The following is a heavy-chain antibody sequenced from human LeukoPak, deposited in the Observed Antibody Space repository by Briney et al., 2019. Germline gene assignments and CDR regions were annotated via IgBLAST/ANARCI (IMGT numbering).Heavy chain of an antibody. CDR2: INHSGST. CDR1: GGSFSGYY. J-gene: IGHJ6*02. D-gene: IGHD6-6*01. Sequence: SETLSLTCAVYGGSFSGYYWSWIRKPPGKGLEWIGEINHSGSTNYNPSLKSRVTIPVDTSKNQFSLKLSSVTAADTAVYYCARGVIAAPHYYYGMDVWGQGTTVTVSS. CDR3: ARGVIAAPHYYYGMDV. V-gene: IGHV4-34*01.